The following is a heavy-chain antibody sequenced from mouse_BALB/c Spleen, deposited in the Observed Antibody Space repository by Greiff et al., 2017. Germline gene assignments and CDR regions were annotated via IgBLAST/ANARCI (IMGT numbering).Heavy chain of an antibody. D-gene: IGHD1-1*01. CDR1: GYTFTSYY. Sequence: QVQLQQSGPELVKPGASVRISCKASGYTFTSYYIHWVKQRPGQGLEWIGWIYPGNVNTKYNEKFKGKATLTADKSSSTAYMQLSSLTSEDSAVYFCARDYGGLFDYWGQGTTLTVSS. CDR3: ARDYGGLFDY. CDR2: IYPGNVNT. J-gene: IGHJ2*01. V-gene: IGHV1S56*01.